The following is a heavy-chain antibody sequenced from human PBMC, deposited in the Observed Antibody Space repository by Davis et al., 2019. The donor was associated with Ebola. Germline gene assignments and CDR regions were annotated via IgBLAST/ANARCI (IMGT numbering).Heavy chain of an antibody. V-gene: IGHV3-33*08. D-gene: IGHD2-15*01. CDR2: IWYDGSNK. J-gene: IGHJ5*02. Sequence: GGSLRLSCAASFFSFTGSAMHWVRQASGKGLEWVAVIWYDGSNKYYADSVKGRFTISRDNSKNTLYLQMNSLRAEDTAVYYCARGGYCSGGSCSNWFDTWGKGNLVT. CDR1: FFSFTGSA. CDR3: ARGGYCSGGSCSNWFDT.